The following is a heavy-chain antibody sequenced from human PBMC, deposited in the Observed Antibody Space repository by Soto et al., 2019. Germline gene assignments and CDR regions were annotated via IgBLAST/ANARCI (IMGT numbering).Heavy chain of an antibody. CDR3: ARGPTGWFGYDY. D-gene: IGHD3-10*01. CDR1: GFTFSSSW. J-gene: IGHJ4*02. V-gene: IGHV3-74*01. Sequence: EVQLVESGGGLVQPGGSLRLSCAASGFTFSSSWMHWVRQAPGKGLVWVSRINSGASTTNYADSVKGRFTISRDNARNTLYLQMDSPTADDTAVYYCARGPTGWFGYDYWGQGTLVTVSS. CDR2: INSGASTT.